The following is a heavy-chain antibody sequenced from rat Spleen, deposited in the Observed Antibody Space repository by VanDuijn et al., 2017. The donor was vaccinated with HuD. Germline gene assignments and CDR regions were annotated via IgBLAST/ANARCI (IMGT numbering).Heavy chain of an antibody. Sequence: QVQLKESGPGLVQPSQTLSLTCTVAGFSLTSYNVHWVRQPPGKGLEWMGVIWNTGGTRYNSALKSRLSISKDTSKSQVFLKMNRLQTEDTATYYCARHRGRDWGQGVMVTVSS. CDR2: IWNTGGT. V-gene: IGHV2-41*01. J-gene: IGHJ2*01. D-gene: IGHD1-4*01. CDR1: GFSLTSYN. CDR3: ARHRGRD.